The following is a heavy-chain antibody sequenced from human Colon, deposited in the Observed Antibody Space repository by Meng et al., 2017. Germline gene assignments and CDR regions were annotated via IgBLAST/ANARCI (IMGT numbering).Heavy chain of an antibody. CDR3: ARDSLDSSGYYSYYYYYYGMDV. CDR2: IKQDGSEK. Sequence: GGSLRLSCAASGFTFSSYWMGWVRQAPGKGLEWVANIKQDGSEKYYVDSVKGRFTISRDNAKNSLYLQMNSLRAEDTAVYYCARDSLDSSGYYSYYYYYYGMDVWGQGTTVTVSS. D-gene: IGHD3-22*01. V-gene: IGHV3-7*01. CDR1: GFTFSSYW. J-gene: IGHJ6*02.